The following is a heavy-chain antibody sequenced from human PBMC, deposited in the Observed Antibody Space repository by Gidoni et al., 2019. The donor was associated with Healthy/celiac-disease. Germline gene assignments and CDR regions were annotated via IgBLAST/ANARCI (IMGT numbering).Heavy chain of an antibody. V-gene: IGHV4-34*01. J-gene: IGHJ6*02. CDR1: GGSVSGDY. Sequence: QVQLQQWGAGLLKPSETLSLTCAAHGGSVSGDYWSWIRQPPGKRLEWIGEINHSGSTNYNPSLKSRVTISVDTSKTQFSLKLSSVTAADTAVYYCARGRHGDYPNYYSYGMDVWGQGTTVTVSS. CDR3: ARGRHGDYPNYYSYGMDV. CDR2: INHSGST. D-gene: IGHD4-17*01.